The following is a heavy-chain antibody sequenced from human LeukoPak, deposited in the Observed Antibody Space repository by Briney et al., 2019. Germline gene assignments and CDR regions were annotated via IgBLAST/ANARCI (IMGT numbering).Heavy chain of an antibody. J-gene: IGHJ4*02. CDR3: AREASGYCSSTSCYDY. D-gene: IGHD2-2*01. V-gene: IGHV1-69*13. CDR1: GGTFSSYA. Sequence: SVKVSCKASGGTFSSYAISWVRQASGQGLEWMGGIIPIFCTANYAQKFQGRVTITADESTSTPYMELSSLRSADTAVYYCAREASGYCSSTSCYDYWGQGTLVTVSS. CDR2: IIPIFCTA.